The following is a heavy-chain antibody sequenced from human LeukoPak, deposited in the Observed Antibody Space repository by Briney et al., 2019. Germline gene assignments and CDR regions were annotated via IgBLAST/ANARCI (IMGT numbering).Heavy chain of an antibody. CDR2: ISSSSSYI. CDR1: GFTFSSYS. D-gene: IGHD4-23*01. CDR3: ARGHLYGGVSYWFDP. V-gene: IGHV3-21*01. Sequence: PGGSLRLSCAASGFTFSSYSMNWVRQAPGKGLEWVSSISSSSSYIYYADSVKGRFTISRDNAKNSLYLQMNSLRAEDTAVYYCARGHLYGGVSYWFDPWGQGTLVTVSS. J-gene: IGHJ5*02.